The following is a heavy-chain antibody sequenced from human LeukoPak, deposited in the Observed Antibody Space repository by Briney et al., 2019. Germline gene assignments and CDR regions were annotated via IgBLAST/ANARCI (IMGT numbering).Heavy chain of an antibody. J-gene: IGHJ4*02. CDR2: IYWDDDK. CDR1: GFSLSTSGVG. D-gene: IGHD5-18*01. V-gene: IGHV2-5*02. Sequence: SGPTLVKPTQTLTLTCTFSGFSLSTSGVGVGWIRQPPRKALEWLALIYWDDDKRYSPSLKSRLTITKDTSKNQVVLTMTNMDPVDTATYYCAHRGAAAYSYGPPFDYWGQGTLVTVSS. CDR3: AHRGAAAYSYGPPFDY.